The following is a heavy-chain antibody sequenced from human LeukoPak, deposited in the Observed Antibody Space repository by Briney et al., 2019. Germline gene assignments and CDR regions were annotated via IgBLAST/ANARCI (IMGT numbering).Heavy chain of an antibody. CDR3: ASSDPRYCSSTSCYGWFDP. J-gene: IGHJ5*02. Sequence: SVKVSCKASGGTFSSYAISWVRQAPRQGLEWMGGIIPIFGTANYAQKFQGRVTITADKSTSTAYMELSSLRSEDTAVYYCASSDPRYCSSTSCYGWFDPWGQGTLVTVSS. CDR1: GGTFSSYA. D-gene: IGHD2-2*01. V-gene: IGHV1-69*06. CDR2: IIPIFGTA.